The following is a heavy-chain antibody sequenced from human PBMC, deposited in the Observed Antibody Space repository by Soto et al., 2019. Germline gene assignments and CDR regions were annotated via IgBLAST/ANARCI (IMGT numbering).Heavy chain of an antibody. Sequence: EVQLLESGGGLVQPGGSLRLSCAASGFTFSSYTMTWVRQAPGKGLEWVAAIGSSGGNTDYADSVKGRCTISRDNSKNTLYLQMSSLRAEDTAVYYCAKDGGSSYYYYMDVWGKGTTLTVAS. V-gene: IGHV3-23*01. J-gene: IGHJ6*03. D-gene: IGHD2-15*01. CDR1: GFTFSSYT. CDR3: AKDGGSSYYYYMDV. CDR2: IGSSGGNT.